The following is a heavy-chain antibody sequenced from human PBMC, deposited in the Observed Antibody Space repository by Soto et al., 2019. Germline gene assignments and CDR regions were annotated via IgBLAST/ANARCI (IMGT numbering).Heavy chain of an antibody. CDR2: ISYDGSNK. CDR1: GFTFSSYA. J-gene: IGHJ6*02. Sequence: PGGSLRLSCVASGFTFSSYAMHWVRQAPGKGLEWVAVISYDGSNKFYADSVKGRFTISRDNSKNTLYLQINSLRAEDTAVFYCARVLLPATYYYYYAMDVWGQGTTVTVSS. CDR3: ARVLLPATYYYYYAMDV. D-gene: IGHD3-22*01. V-gene: IGHV3-30-3*01.